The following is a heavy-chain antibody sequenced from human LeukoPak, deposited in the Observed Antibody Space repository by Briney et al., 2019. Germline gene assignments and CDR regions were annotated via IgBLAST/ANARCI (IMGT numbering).Heavy chain of an antibody. Sequence: GGSLRLSCAASRFTFSSYEMNWVRQAPGKGLEWVSYISSSGSTIYYADSVKGRFTISRDNAKNSLYLQMNSLRAEDTAVYYCARAPDFGDFYYYGMDVWGQGTTVTVSS. CDR3: ARAPDFGDFYYYGMDV. D-gene: IGHD3-3*01. CDR1: RFTFSSYE. V-gene: IGHV3-48*03. J-gene: IGHJ6*02. CDR2: ISSSGSTI.